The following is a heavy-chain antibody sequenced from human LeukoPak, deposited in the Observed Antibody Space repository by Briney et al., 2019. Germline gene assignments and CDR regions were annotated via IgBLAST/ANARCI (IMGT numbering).Heavy chain of an antibody. V-gene: IGHV1-8*02. CDR2: MNPNSGNA. Sequence: ASVKVSCKASGYTFKNYDINWVRQATGQGLEWMGWMNPNSGNAGFAQKFQDRVSMTRDTSINTAYMELTSLRSGDTAVYYCARATPGGLHGYSFDYWGQGTVVTVYS. D-gene: IGHD5-24*01. CDR1: GYTFKNYD. CDR3: ARATPGGLHGYSFDY. J-gene: IGHJ4*02.